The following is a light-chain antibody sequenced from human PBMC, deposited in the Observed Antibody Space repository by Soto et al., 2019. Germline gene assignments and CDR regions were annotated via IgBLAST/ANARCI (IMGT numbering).Light chain of an antibody. CDR2: GAS. CDR1: RSGYRK. V-gene: IGKV3-15*01. J-gene: IGKJ1*01. CDR3: QQYNNWPRT. Sequence: DIVMTQSPDTLYVSSGERANVXCRPTRSGYRKLSWYQHRASQAPRRLIYGASTRATGIPATFSGSVSGTQFTLTIRSLQSEDFAVYLCQQYNNWPRTFGQGTKV.